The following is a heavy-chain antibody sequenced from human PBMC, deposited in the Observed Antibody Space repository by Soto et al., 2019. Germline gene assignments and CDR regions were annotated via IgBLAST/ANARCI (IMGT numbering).Heavy chain of an antibody. Sequence: ASVKVSCKASGYTFTSYGISWVRQAPGQGLEWMGWISAYNGNTNYAQKLQGRVTTTTDTSTSTAYMELRSLRSDDTAVYYCARVWIAVPDNWFDPWGQGTRVTVSS. J-gene: IGHJ5*02. CDR3: ARVWIAVPDNWFDP. CDR2: ISAYNGNT. D-gene: IGHD6-19*01. CDR1: GYTFTSYG. V-gene: IGHV1-18*01.